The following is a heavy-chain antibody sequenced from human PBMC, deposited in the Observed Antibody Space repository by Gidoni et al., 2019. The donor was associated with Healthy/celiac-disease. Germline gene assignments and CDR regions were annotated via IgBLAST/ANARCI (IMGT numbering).Heavy chain of an antibody. CDR1: GFTVSSNY. V-gene: IGHV3-53*01. J-gene: IGHJ6*02. Sequence: EVQLVESGGGLIQPGGSLRLSCAASGFTVSSNYMSWVSQAPGKGLEWVSVIYSGGSTYYADSVKGRFTISRDNSKNTLYLQMNSLRAEDTAVYYCARGLSYYDILTGYYPYYYYGMDVWGQGTTVTVSS. D-gene: IGHD3-9*01. CDR2: IYSGGST. CDR3: ARGLSYYDILTGYYPYYYYGMDV.